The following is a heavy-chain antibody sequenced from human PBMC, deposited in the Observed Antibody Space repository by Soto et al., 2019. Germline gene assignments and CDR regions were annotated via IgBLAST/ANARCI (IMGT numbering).Heavy chain of an antibody. D-gene: IGHD6-13*01. V-gene: IGHV1-3*01. J-gene: IGHJ6*02. CDR2: INAGNGNT. Sequence: QVQLVQSGAEVKKPGASVKVSCKASGYTFTSYAMHWVRQAPGQRLEWMGWINAGNGNTKYSQKFQGRVTITRDTSVSTAYMELSSLRSEDTAVYYCASRLVAAAGTDYYYGMDVWGQGTTVTVSS. CDR3: ASRLVAAAGTDYYYGMDV. CDR1: GYTFTSYA.